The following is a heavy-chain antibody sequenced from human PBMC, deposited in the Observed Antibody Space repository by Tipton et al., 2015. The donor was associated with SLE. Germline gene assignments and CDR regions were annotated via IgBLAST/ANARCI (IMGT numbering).Heavy chain of an antibody. CDR2: IYYSWST. Sequence: TLSLTCTVSGGSISSSSYYWGWIRQPPGKGLEWIGSIYYSWSTYYNPSLNSRVTISVDTSKNQFSLKLSSVTAADPAVYYCARVRGYSSSRKGLFFVDYWGQGTLVTVSS. CDR1: GGSISSSSYY. V-gene: IGHV4-39*07. J-gene: IGHJ4*02. D-gene: IGHD6-13*01. CDR3: ARVRGYSSSRKGLFFVDY.